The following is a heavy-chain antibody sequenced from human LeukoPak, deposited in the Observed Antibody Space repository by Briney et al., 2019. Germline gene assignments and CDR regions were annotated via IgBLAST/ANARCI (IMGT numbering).Heavy chain of an antibody. D-gene: IGHD2-21*02. CDR1: GFTVSSNY. Sequence: GGSLRLSCAASGFTVSSNYMSWVRQAPGKGLEWVSAISGSGGSTYYADSVKGRFTISRDNSKSTLYLQMNSLRAENTAVYYCARGGFGGDCHYWGQGTLVTVSS. CDR3: ARGGFGGDCHY. J-gene: IGHJ4*02. CDR2: ISGSGGST. V-gene: IGHV3-53*05.